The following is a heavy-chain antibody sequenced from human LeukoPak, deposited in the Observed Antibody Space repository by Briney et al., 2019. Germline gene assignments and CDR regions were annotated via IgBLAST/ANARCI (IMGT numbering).Heavy chain of an antibody. Sequence: KPSETLSLTCTVSGDSISNYYWSWIRQPPGKGLEWIGYINYSGSTDYNPSLKSRVTISVDTSKNQFSLKLSSVTAADSAVYSCARTISGWYYFDYWGQGTLVTVSS. D-gene: IGHD6-19*01. V-gene: IGHV4-59*08. CDR2: INYSGST. CDR1: GDSISNYY. CDR3: ARTISGWYYFDY. J-gene: IGHJ4*02.